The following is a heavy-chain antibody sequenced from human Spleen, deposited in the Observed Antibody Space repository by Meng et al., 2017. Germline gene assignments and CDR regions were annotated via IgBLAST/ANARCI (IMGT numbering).Heavy chain of an antibody. CDR2: LNTYNGNT. CDR3: ARGTPGRSYSDY. V-gene: IGHV1-18*01. Sequence: QVQLVQSGTEVKKPGASVKVSCKASGYTFTTYGITWVRQVPGHGLEWMGWLNTYNGNTNYAQKLQGRVTMTTDTSTSTAYMELRSLRSDDTAVYYCARGTPGRSYSDYWGQGTLVTVSS. CDR1: GYTFTTYG. J-gene: IGHJ4*02. D-gene: IGHD3-10*01.